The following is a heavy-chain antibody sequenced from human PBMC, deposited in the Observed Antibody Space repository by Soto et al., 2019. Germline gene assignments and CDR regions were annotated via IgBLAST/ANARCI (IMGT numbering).Heavy chain of an antibody. V-gene: IGHV1-8*01. CDR1: GYTFTSYD. J-gene: IGHJ5*02. CDR2: MNPNSGNT. Sequence: ASVKVSCKASGYTFTSYDINWVRQATGQGLEWMGWMNPNSGNTGYAQKFQGRVAMTRNNSISTAYMVLSSLRSEDTAVYYCSRGRIAAHRQWFAPWGQGTLVTVSS. D-gene: IGHD6-25*01. CDR3: SRGRIAAHRQWFAP.